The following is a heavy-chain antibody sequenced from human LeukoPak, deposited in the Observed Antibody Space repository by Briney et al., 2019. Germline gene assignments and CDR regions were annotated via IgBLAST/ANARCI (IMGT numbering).Heavy chain of an antibody. CDR3: AIMHGYSDGSGYWVQ. CDR2: ITPNADRA. D-gene: IGHD3-22*01. V-gene: IGHV3-23*01. Sequence: PGGSLRLSCAASGFTFGSYGMSWVRQAPGKGLEWVSFITPNADRASYADSVKGRFTISRDNPRNTLYMQMNSLRDEDTAVYYCAIMHGYSDGSGYWVQWGQGTLVTVSS. J-gene: IGHJ1*01. CDR1: GFTFGSYG.